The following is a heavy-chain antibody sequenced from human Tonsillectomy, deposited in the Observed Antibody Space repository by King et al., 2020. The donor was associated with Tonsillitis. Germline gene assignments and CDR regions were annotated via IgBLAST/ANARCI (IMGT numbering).Heavy chain of an antibody. D-gene: IGHD3-10*01. Sequence: QLQESGPGLVKPSETLSLTCSVSGGSISTYYWNWIRQPPGKGLEWIGYIDDSGRTNYTPSLKGRVTISLDTSKSQFSLKLTSMTAADTAVYYCARGPWFGELSLDYWGQGTLVTVSS. J-gene: IGHJ4*02. CDR3: ARGPWFGELSLDY. CDR1: GGSISTYY. V-gene: IGHV4-59*08. CDR2: IDDSGRT.